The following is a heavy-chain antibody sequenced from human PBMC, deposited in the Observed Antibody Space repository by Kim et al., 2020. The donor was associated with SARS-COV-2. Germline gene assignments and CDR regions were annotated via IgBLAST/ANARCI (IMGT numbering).Heavy chain of an antibody. J-gene: IGHJ3*02. CDR2: DGSSP. V-gene: IGHV3-74*01. CDR3: ARGWAFDI. Sequence: DGSSPAYADSVKGRFSISRDNAKNTLYLQMNSLRAEDTAVYYCARGWAFDIWGQGTMVTVSS. D-gene: IGHD2-15*01.